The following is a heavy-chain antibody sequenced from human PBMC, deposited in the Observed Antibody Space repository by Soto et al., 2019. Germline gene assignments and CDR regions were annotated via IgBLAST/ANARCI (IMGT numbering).Heavy chain of an antibody. D-gene: IGHD3-22*01. V-gene: IGHV1-18*04. J-gene: IGHJ4*02. CDR1: GYTFTSYG. Sequence: GASVKVSCKASGYTFTSYGISWVRQAPGQGLGWMGWISAYNGNTNYAQKLQGRVTMTTDTSTSTAYMELRSLRSDDTAVHYCARDGSTWNHYDSSGYYRFDYWGQGTLVTVSS. CDR3: ARDGSTWNHYDSSGYYRFDY. CDR2: ISAYNGNT.